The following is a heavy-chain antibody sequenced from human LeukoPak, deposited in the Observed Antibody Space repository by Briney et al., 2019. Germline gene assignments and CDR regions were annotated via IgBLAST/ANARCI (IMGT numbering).Heavy chain of an antibody. D-gene: IGHD6-13*01. CDR1: GGSISSGDSY. CDR2: IYYSGST. CDR3: ARVPQSSSLVDY. J-gene: IGHJ4*02. Sequence: SETLSLTCTVSGGSISSGDSYWSWIRQLPGKGLEWIGYIYYSGSTYYNPSLKSRVTISADTSKNQFSLKLSSVIAADTAVYYCARVPQSSSLVDYWGQGTLVTVSS. V-gene: IGHV4-31*03.